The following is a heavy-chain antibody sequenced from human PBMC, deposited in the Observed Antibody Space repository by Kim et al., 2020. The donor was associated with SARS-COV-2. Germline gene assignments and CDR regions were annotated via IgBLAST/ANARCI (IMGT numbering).Heavy chain of an antibody. D-gene: IGHD1-1*01. CDR2: ISYDESNK. Sequence: GGSLRLSCAASGFSFSSYSFHWVRQAPGKGLEWVAAISYDESNKYYAESVKGRFTISRDNSKNTLYLQMSSLRPEDTAVFYCARVPTTTQGWVSLYFDYWGQGALVTVSS. J-gene: IGHJ4*02. CDR3: ARVPTTTQGWVSLYFDY. V-gene: IGHV3-30*04. CDR1: GFSFSSYS.